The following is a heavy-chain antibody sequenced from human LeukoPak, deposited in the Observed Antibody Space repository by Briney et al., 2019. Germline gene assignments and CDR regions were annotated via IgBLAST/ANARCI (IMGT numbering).Heavy chain of an antibody. D-gene: IGHD3-22*01. CDR1: GFTFSSYA. CDR3: AKVGDYYDSSGYSPSNWFDH. CDR2: ISGSGGST. Sequence: PGGSLRLSCAASGFTFSSYAMSWVRQAPGKGLEWVSAISGSGGSTYYADSVKGRFTISRDNSKNTLYLQMNSLRAEDTAVYYCAKVGDYYDSSGYSPSNWFDHWGQGTLVTVSS. V-gene: IGHV3-23*01. J-gene: IGHJ5*02.